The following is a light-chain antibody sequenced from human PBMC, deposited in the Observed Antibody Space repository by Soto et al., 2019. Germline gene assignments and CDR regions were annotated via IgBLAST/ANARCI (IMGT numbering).Light chain of an antibody. V-gene: IGLV2-11*01. J-gene: IGLJ2*01. CDR2: DVT. CDR3: SSYKGNNIFVV. CDR1: NSDVGVYNY. Sequence: QSVLTQPRSVSGSPGQSVTISCTGTNSDVGVYNYVSWYQQYPGKAPKLMIYDVTKRPSGVPDRFSGSKSGNTASLTISGLQAEDEADYYCSSYKGNNIFVVFGGGTKLTVL.